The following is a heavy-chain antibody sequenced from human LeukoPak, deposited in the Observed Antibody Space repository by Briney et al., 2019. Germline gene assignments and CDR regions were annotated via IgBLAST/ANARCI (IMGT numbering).Heavy chain of an antibody. V-gene: IGHV3-30*04. CDR3: AKLGYDYVWGSYRYLYFDY. CDR2: ISYDGSNK. CDR1: GITFSSYA. D-gene: IGHD3-16*02. Sequence: LPGGSLRLSCAASGITFSSYAMHWVRQAPGKGLEWVAVISYDGSNKYYADSVKGRFTISRDNSKNTLYLQMNSLRAEDTAVYYCAKLGYDYVWGSYRYLYFDYWGQGTLVTVSS. J-gene: IGHJ4*02.